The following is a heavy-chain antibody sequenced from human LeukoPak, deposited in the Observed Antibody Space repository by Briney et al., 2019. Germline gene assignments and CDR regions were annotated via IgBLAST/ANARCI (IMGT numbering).Heavy chain of an antibody. V-gene: IGHV4-4*07. CDR1: GGSISSYY. CDR2: IYTSGST. J-gene: IGHJ6*03. Sequence: SETLSLTCTVSGGSISSYYWSWIRQPAGKGLEWIGRIYTSGSTNYNPSLKSRVTMSVDTSKNQFSLKLSSVTAADTAVYYCARNQLELLYYYYYYMDVWGKGTTVTVSS. D-gene: IGHD1-7*01. CDR3: ARNQLELLYYYYYYMDV.